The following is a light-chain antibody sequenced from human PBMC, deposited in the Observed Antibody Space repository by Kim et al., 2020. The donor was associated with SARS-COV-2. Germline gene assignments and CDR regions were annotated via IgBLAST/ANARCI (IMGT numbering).Light chain of an antibody. Sequence: SPGQTAKITCSGDILAKKYARWFQQRPGQAPLLVIYKDTERPSGIPERFSGSSSGTTVTLSIGGAQVEDEGDYYCYAAADRNRWVFGGGTQLTVL. CDR2: KDT. CDR3: YAAADRNRWV. CDR1: ILAKKY. V-gene: IGLV3-27*01. J-gene: IGLJ3*02.